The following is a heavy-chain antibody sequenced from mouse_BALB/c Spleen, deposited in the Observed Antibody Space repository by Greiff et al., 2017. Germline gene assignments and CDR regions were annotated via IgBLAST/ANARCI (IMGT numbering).Heavy chain of an antibody. CDR1: GFTFSSYG. J-gene: IGHJ4*01. V-gene: IGHV5-6*01. Sequence: EVQGVESGGDLVKPGGSLKLSCAASGFTFSSYGMSWVRQTPDKRLEWVATISSGGSYTYYPDSVKGRFTISRDNAKNTLYLQMSSLKSEDTAMYYCARGPRLGDAMDYWGQGTSVTVSS. CDR3: ARGPRLGDAMDY. CDR2: ISSGGSYT. D-gene: IGHD2-10*02.